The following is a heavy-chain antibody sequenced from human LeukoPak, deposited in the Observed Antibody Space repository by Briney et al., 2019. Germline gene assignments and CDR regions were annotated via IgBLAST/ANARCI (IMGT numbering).Heavy chain of an antibody. CDR1: GFTFSSYS. Sequence: PGGSLRLSCAASGFTFSSYSMNWVRQAPGKGLEWVSSISSSSSYIYYTDSVKGRFTISRDNAKNSLYLQMNSLRAEDTAVYYCVRTLEWLSHLFDYWGQGTLVTVSS. V-gene: IGHV3-21*01. J-gene: IGHJ4*02. D-gene: IGHD3-3*01. CDR2: ISSSSSYI. CDR3: VRTLEWLSHLFDY.